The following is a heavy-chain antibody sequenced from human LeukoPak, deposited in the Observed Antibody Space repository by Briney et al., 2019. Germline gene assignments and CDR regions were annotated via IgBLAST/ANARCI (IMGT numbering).Heavy chain of an antibody. V-gene: IGHV1-18*01. CDR3: ARVVLDHYYDSSGYLGTLDY. D-gene: IGHD3-22*01. CDR2: ISAYNTNT. Sequence: ASVKVSCKASGYAFTNYGITWVRQAPGQGLEWMGWISAYNTNTNYAQKPQGRVTMTTDTSTSTAYMELRSLRSDDTAVYYCARVVLDHYYDSSGYLGTLDYWGQGTLVTVSS. CDR1: GYAFTNYG. J-gene: IGHJ4*02.